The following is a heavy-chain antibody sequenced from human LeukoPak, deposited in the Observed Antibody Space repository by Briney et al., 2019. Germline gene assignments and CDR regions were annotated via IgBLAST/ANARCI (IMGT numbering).Heavy chain of an antibody. D-gene: IGHD3-10*01. CDR1: GYSFRNYG. CDR2: INPTNEKT. CDR3: ARERMGSGNWYLDL. J-gene: IGHJ2*01. Sequence: ASVKVSCKASGYSFRNYGMHWVRQAPGQRLEWMGWINPTNEKTKYSEKFQGRVTISRDTGASTVYMELSSLRSEDTAVYYCARERMGSGNWYLDLWGRGTLVTVSS. V-gene: IGHV1-3*01.